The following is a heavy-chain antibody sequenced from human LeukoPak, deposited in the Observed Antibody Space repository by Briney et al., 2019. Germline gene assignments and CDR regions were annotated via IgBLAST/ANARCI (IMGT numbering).Heavy chain of an antibody. V-gene: IGHV4-59*01. CDR1: GGSISSYY. Sequence: PSETLSLTCTVSGGSISSYYWSWIRQPPGKGLEWIGYIYYSGSTNYNPSLKSRVTISVDTSKNQFSLKLSSVTAADTAVYYCARGSGGGRYYYYYYYMDVWGKGTTVTVSS. J-gene: IGHJ6*03. CDR2: IYYSGST. CDR3: ARGSGGGRYYYYYYYMDV. D-gene: IGHD4-23*01.